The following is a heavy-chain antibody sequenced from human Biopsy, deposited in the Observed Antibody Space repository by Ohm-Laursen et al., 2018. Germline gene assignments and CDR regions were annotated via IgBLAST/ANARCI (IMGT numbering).Heavy chain of an antibody. CDR1: GGSVSSGSYY. D-gene: IGHD2/OR15-2a*01. V-gene: IGHV4-61*01. Sequence: SETLSPTCTVSGGSVSSGSYYWSWIRQPPGKGLEWIGYIYYSGSTNYNPSLRSRVTISVDTSMNQISLRLQSVTAADTAIYYCTRATNSTGWPYYYFYGMDIWGQGTTVTVSS. J-gene: IGHJ6*02. CDR3: TRATNSTGWPYYYFYGMDI. CDR2: IYYSGST.